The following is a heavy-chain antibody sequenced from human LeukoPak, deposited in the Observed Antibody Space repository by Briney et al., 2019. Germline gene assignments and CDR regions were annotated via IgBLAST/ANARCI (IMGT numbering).Heavy chain of an antibody. D-gene: IGHD3-10*01. CDR1: GFTVSSKY. Sequence: GGSLRLSCAASGFTVSSKYMSWVRQAPGRALEWVSVIYSSGYTQYADSVKGRFTISRDNSKNTLYLQMNSLRAEDTATYYCARGDYYGSGSFYFDYWGQGTLVTVSS. CDR3: ARGDYYGSGSFYFDY. CDR2: IYSSGYT. J-gene: IGHJ4*02. V-gene: IGHV3-53*01.